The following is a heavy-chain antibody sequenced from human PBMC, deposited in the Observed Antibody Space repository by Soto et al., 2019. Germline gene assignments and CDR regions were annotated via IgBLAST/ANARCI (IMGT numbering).Heavy chain of an antibody. V-gene: IGHV1-18*01. Sequence: GASVKVSCKASAYTFTSCGVSWVRQAPGQGLEWMGWTNADSTNTNYAQNFQGRVTMTTDTSTSTAYMELRSLNSDDTAVYYCARDSGGVSATSGFYYWGQGTPVTVSS. CDR3: ARDSGGVSATSGFYY. J-gene: IGHJ4*02. CDR1: AYTFTSCG. D-gene: IGHD3-16*01. CDR2: TNADSTNT.